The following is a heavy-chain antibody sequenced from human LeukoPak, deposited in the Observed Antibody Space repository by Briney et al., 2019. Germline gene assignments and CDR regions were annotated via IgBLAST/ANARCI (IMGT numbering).Heavy chain of an antibody. CDR1: GGSFSGYF. V-gene: IGHV4-34*01. CDR2: INHSGST. D-gene: IGHD3-10*01. J-gene: IGHJ5*02. CDR3: ARGPDSGSYFAWFGP. Sequence: SETLSLTCAVYGGSFSGYFWNWIRQPPGKGLEWIGEINHSGSTHHNPSLKSRVTISIDTSKNQISLELSSVTAADTAVYYCARGPDSGSYFAWFGPWGQGTLVTVSS.